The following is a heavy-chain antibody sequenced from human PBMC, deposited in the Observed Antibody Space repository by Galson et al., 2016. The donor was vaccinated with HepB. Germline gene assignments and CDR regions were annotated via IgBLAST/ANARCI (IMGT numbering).Heavy chain of an antibody. J-gene: IGHJ5*02. Sequence: ETLSLTCTVSGGPLSSSSYYWGWIRQPPGKGLEWIGSIYYSGSTYYNPSLQTPVTISVDMSKNQFSLKLSPVTAADTAVYYCARHYSWSRGQWLVGGTSWFDPWGQGTLVTVSS. CDR1: GGPLSSSSYY. V-gene: IGHV4-39*01. D-gene: IGHD6-19*01. CDR2: IYYSGST. CDR3: ARHYSWSRGQWLVGGTSWFDP.